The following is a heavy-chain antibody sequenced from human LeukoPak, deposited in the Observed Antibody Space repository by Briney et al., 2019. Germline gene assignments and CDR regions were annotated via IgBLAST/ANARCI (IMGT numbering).Heavy chain of an antibody. D-gene: IGHD3-10*01. CDR3: AREGGSCRPLDY. CDR1: GGSISSYY. V-gene: IGHV4-59*12. CDR2: VNLQGGT. J-gene: IGHJ4*02. Sequence: SETLSLTCTVSGGSISSYYWSWIRQPPGKGLEWVGEVNLQGGTNYNPSLLRRVAISVDTSANHVSLQMTSVTAADTAVYYCAREGGSCRPLDYSGQGTLVTVSS.